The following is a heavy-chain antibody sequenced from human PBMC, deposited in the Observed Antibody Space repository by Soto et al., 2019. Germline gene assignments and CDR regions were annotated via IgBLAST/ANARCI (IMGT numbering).Heavy chain of an antibody. D-gene: IGHD1-26*01. CDR3: TRHWLATREFDY. J-gene: IGHJ4*02. Sequence: PGGSLRLSCAASGFTFSSYGMTFSSYAMSWVRQAPGKGLEWVSSISSSSGHIYYADSLKGRFTISRDNAKNSLYLQMNSLRAEDTAVYYCTRHWLATREFDYWGQGTLVTVSS. V-gene: IGHV3-21*01. CDR2: ISSSSGHI. CDR1: GFTFSSYG.